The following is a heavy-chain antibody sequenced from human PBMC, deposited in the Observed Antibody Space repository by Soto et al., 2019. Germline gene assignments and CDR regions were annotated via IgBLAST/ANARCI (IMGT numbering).Heavy chain of an antibody. D-gene: IGHD6-6*01. CDR3: ARVQGIAALGGWFDP. Sequence: QVQLQESGPGLVKPSETLSLTCTVSGGSVSSGSYYWSWIRQPPGKGLEWIGYIYYSGSTNYNPSREGRVTLSGDPSKNQFSRKLSSVTAADTAVYYGARVQGIAALGGWFDPWGQGTLVTVSS. CDR2: IYYSGST. CDR1: GGSVSSGSYY. J-gene: IGHJ5*02. V-gene: IGHV4-61*01.